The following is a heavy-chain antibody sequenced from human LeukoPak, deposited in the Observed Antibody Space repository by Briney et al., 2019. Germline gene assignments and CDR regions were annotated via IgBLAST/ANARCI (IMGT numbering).Heavy chain of an antibody. V-gene: IGHV3-7*03. CDR2: IKQDGSEK. D-gene: IGHD6-6*01. CDR3: ARLTQLARGRY. Sequence: GGSLRLSCAASGFTFSSYGMSWARQAPGKGLEWVANIKQDGSEKYYVDSVKGRFTVSRDNAENSLYLQMSSLRAEDTAVYYCARLTQLARGRYWGQGTLVTVSS. CDR1: GFTFSSYG. J-gene: IGHJ4*02.